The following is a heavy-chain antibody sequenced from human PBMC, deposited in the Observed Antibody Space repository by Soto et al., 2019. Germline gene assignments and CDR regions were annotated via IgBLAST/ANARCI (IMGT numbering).Heavy chain of an antibody. CDR3: ARGGYTAVSGAGSFDI. V-gene: IGHV4-30-4*08. Sequence: QVQLQESGPGLVKPSQTLSLTCTVSGGSISSGGYYWSWIRQHPGRGLEWIGYIYYSGNTYYNPSLTTQFSISLATSDAQFSAKPPSVTAADPAVYYCARGGYTAVSGAGSFDIWGHGTMVTVTS. J-gene: IGHJ3*02. CDR1: GGSISSGGYY. D-gene: IGHD6-13*01. CDR2: IYYSGNT.